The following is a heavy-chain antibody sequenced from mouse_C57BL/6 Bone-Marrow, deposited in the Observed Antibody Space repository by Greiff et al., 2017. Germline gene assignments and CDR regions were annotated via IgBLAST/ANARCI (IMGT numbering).Heavy chain of an antibody. CDR1: EYEFPSHD. J-gene: IGHJ3*01. D-gene: IGHD2-4*01. CDR3: ARWGPYDYPFAY. Sequence: EVQGVESGGGLVQPGESLKLSCESNEYEFPSHDMSWVRKTPEKRLELVAAINRDGGSTYYPDTMERRFIISRDNTKKTLYLQMSSLRSEDTALYYCARWGPYDYPFAYWGQGTLVTVSA. V-gene: IGHV5-2*01. CDR2: INRDGGST.